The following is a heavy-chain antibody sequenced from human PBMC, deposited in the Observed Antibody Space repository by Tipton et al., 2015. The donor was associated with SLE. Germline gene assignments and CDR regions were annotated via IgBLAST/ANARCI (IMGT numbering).Heavy chain of an antibody. J-gene: IGHJ4*02. CDR1: GDTISSGGHY. V-gene: IGHV4-31*03. CDR2: MYDSGAT. Sequence: TLSLTCSVSGDTISSGGHYWNWIRQHPGKGPEWVGYMYDSGATSYNPSLKSRITISADTSKNQFSLRLRSVTAADTAVYYCARDGGSISTYWGQGTLVTVSS. D-gene: IGHD2-15*01. CDR3: ARDGGSISTY.